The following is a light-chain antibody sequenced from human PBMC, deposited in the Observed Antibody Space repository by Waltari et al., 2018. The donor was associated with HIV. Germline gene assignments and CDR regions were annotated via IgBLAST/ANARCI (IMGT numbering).Light chain of an antibody. CDR1: KMGHKY. CDR2: QDN. CDR3: QAWDSGLVV. V-gene: IGLV3-1*01. J-gene: IGLJ3*02. Sequence: SYELTQAPSVSVSLGQTARVTCSGSKMGHKYVSWYQLKSGQSPLLVIYQDNKRPSGIPERFSGSNSGNTATLIINETQPLDEATYCCQAWDSGLVVFGGGTNLSVL.